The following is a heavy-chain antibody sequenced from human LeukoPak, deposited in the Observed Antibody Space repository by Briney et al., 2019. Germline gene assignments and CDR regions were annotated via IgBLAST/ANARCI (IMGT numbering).Heavy chain of an antibody. Sequence: ASVTVSCKASGYTFTSYGMNWVRQAPGQGLEWMGWINTNTGNPTYAQGFTGRFVFSLDTSVSTAYYCARESYYSIDEHNYYYYMDVWGKGTTVTVSS. V-gene: IGHV7-4-1*01. CDR1: GYTFTSYG. J-gene: IGHJ6*03. CDR3: YYMDV. CDR2: INTNTGNP. D-gene: IGHD4-11*01.